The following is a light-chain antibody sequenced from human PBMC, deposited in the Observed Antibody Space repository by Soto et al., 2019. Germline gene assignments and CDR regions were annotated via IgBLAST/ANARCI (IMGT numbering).Light chain of an antibody. J-gene: IGLJ1*01. V-gene: IGLV1-40*01. CDR1: SSNIGAGYH. CDR2: GDR. CDR3: QSSDSRLSGSDV. Sequence: QSVLTQPPSVSGVPGQRVTISCTGSSSNIGAGYHVHWYQQLPGAAPKLLIFGDRNRPSGVPDRFSGSKSGTSASLAITGLQADDEADYYCQSSDSRLSGSDVFGTGTKVTAL.